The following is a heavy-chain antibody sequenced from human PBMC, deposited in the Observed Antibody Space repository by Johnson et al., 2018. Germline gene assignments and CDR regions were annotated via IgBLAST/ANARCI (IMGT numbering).Heavy chain of an antibody. V-gene: IGHV3-30*18. D-gene: IGHD3-22*01. CDR3: AKDNGPTMIRCFQH. J-gene: IGHJ1*01. Sequence: QVQLVQSGGGVVQXGRSLRLSCAASGFTFSNYGMHWVRQAPGKGLAWVTVISYDGSNKQYADSVKGRFTISRDNSKNTLYLQMNSLRVEDTAVYYCAKDNGPTMIRCFQHWGQGTLVTVSS. CDR2: ISYDGSNK. CDR1: GFTFSNYG.